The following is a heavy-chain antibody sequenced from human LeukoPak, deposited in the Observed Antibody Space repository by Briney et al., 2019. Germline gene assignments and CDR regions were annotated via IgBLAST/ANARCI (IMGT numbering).Heavy chain of an antibody. V-gene: IGHV3-21*01. CDR3: ARDHCSSTSCKEGY. CDR1: GFTFSSYS. CDR2: ISSSSSYI. D-gene: IGHD2-2*01. Sequence: GGSLRLSCAASGFTFSSYSMNWVRQAPGKGLEWVSSISSSSSYIYYADSVKGRFTISRDNAKNSLYLQMNSLRAEDTAVYYCARDHCSSTSCKEGYWGQGTLVTVSS. J-gene: IGHJ4*02.